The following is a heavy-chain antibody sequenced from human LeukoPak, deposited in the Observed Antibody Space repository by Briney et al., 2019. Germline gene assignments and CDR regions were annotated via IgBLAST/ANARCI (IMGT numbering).Heavy chain of an antibody. CDR1: GYTFTTYG. CDR2: ISAYNGNT. Sequence: ASVKVSCKASGYTFTTYGITWVRQAPGQGLEWMGWISAYNGNTNYAQKLQGRVTMTTDTSTSTAYMEVRSLRSDDTAVYYCARDPAKYTAMVTGLVDYWGQGTLVTVSS. V-gene: IGHV1-18*01. J-gene: IGHJ4*02. D-gene: IGHD5-18*01. CDR3: ARDPAKYTAMVTGLVDY.